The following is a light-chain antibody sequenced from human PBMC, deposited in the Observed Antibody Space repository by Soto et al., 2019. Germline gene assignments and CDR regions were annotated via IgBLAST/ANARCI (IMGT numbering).Light chain of an antibody. CDR1: QSRSIW. Sequence: DIQMTQSPSTLSASIGDRVTITCRASQSRSIWLAWYQQKPGKAPKLLIYKASTLQSGVPSRFSGSGSGTEFTLTITSLQPDDFATYYCHQYNRFPRTFGQGTKVEIK. V-gene: IGKV1-5*03. CDR2: KAS. CDR3: HQYNRFPRT. J-gene: IGKJ1*01.